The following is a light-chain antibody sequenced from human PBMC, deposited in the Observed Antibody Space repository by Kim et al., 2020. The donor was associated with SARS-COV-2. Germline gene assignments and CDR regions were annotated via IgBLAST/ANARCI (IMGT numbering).Light chain of an antibody. V-gene: IGKV3-20*01. J-gene: IGKJ1*01. CDR1: QCVRDTY. CDR2: GTS. CDR3: QQYQISPWT. Sequence: CRGESSTLNCRASQCVRDTYFAWYQEKPGQAPRLLIYGTSSRATGIPDRFSGSGSGTDFTLAITRLEPKDFAVYYCQQYQISPWTFGQGTKVDIK.